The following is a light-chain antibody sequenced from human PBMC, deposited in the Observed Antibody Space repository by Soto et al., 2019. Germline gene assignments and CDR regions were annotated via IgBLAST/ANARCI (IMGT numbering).Light chain of an antibody. J-gene: IGKJ4*01. CDR1: QSVSSN. Sequence: EIMMTQSPATLSVSPGERATLSCRASQSVSSNLDWYQQKPGQAPRLLIYGASTRATGIPARFRSSGSGTEFTLTISSLQSEDFAIYYCQQYNNWSVFGGGTKVEIK. CDR2: GAS. CDR3: QQYNNWSV. V-gene: IGKV3-15*01.